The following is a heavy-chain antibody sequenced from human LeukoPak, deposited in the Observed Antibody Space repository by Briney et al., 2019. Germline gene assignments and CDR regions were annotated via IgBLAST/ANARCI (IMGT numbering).Heavy chain of an antibody. CDR2: IYYSGST. CDR3: ASAVSTWEQFDY. J-gene: IGHJ4*02. D-gene: IGHD1-26*01. CDR1: GGSISSYY. V-gene: IGHV4-59*12. Sequence: SETLSLTCTVSGGSISSYYWSWIRQPPGKGLEWIGYIYYSGSTNYNPSLKSRVTISVDTSKNQFSLKLTSVTAADTAVYYCASAVSTWEQFDYWGQGTLVTVSS.